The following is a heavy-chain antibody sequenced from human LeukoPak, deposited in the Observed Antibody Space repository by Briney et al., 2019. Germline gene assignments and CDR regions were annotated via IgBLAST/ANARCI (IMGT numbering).Heavy chain of an antibody. V-gene: IGHV1-18*01. D-gene: IGHD3-9*01. J-gene: IGHJ4*02. Sequence: ASVKVSCKASGYTFTSYGISWVRQAPGQGLEWMGWISAYNGSTNYAQKLQGRVTMTTDTSTSTAYMELRSLRSDDTAVYYCARDRPVLRYFDWLLSAASFDYWGQGTLVTVSS. CDR3: ARDRPVLRYFDWLLSAASFDY. CDR2: ISAYNGST. CDR1: GYTFTSYG.